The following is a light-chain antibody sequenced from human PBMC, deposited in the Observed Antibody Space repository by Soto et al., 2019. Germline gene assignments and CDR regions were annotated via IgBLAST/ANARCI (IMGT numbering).Light chain of an antibody. CDR3: QQRHMWPIT. Sequence: ETVMTQSPATLSASPVERAPLSCRASQSVNTNLAWYQQKPGQAPRLLIYGASNRATGIPDRFSGSGSGTDFTLTISSLEPEDSAVYYCQQRHMWPITFGQGTRLEIK. CDR2: GAS. V-gene: IGKV3-11*01. CDR1: QSVNTN. J-gene: IGKJ5*01.